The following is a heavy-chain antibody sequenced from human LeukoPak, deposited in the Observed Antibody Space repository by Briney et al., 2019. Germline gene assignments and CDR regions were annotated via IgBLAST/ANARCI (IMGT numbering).Heavy chain of an antibody. CDR3: ARDSYASGSDY. J-gene: IGHJ4*02. Sequence: GGSLRLSCAASGFTCSDYAMNWVRQAPGKGLEWVSYISSSRGNAVYYAASVRGRFTISRDNAKNSLYLQMNSLRADDTAVYFCARDSYASGSDYWGQGTLVTVSS. CDR1: GFTCSDYA. CDR2: ISSSRGNAV. D-gene: IGHD1-26*01. V-gene: IGHV3-11*01.